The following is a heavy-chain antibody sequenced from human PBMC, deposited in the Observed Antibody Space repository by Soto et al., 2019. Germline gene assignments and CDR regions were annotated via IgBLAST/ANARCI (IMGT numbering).Heavy chain of an antibody. D-gene: IGHD6-25*01. Sequence: QVQLQESGPGLVKPSETLSLTCTVSGGSIDTYYWSWIRQPPGKGLEYIGYISHTGTTDSNPSLKSRVTLSIDTSKNQFSLNLSSVTASDTASYYCARLIRGAAAAFVSWGQGSLVTVSS. J-gene: IGHJ4*02. CDR3: ARLIRGAAAAFVS. CDR1: GGSIDTYY. V-gene: IGHV4-59*08. CDR2: ISHTGTT.